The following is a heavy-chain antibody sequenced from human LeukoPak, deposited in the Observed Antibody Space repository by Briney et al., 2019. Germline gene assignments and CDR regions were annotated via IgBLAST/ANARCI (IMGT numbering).Heavy chain of an antibody. D-gene: IGHD3-22*01. CDR2: IYYSGST. V-gene: IGHV4-59*01. CDR1: GGSISSYY. J-gene: IGHJ6*03. CDR3: VRDRGYYDSSGYYGYYYYYMDV. Sequence: SETLSLTCTVSGGSISSYYWSWIRQPPGKGLEWIGYIYYSGSTNYNPSLKSRVTISVDTSKNQFSLKLSSVTAADTAVYYCVRDRGYYDSSGYYGYYYYYMDVWGKGTTVTISS.